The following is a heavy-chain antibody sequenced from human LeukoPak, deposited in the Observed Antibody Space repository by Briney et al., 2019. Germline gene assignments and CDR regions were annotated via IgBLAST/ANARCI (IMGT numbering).Heavy chain of an antibody. CDR2: IYTSGST. V-gene: IGHV4-61*02. CDR3: AREVRACSNYAYTYGAHFDY. J-gene: IGHJ4*02. D-gene: IGHD4-11*01. CDR1: GGSISSGSYY. Sequence: SQTLSLTCTVSGGSISSGSYYWSWIRQPAGKGLEWIGRIYTSGSTNYNPSLKSRVTISVDTSKNQFSLKLSSVTAADTAVYYCAREVRACSNYAYTYGAHFDYWGQVTLVTVSS.